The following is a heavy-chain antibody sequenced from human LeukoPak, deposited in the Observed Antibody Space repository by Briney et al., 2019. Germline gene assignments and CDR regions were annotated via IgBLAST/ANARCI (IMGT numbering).Heavy chain of an antibody. J-gene: IGHJ4*02. CDR3: VRDRAAPDS. CDR2: ITYNSDAI. D-gene: IGHD3-10*01. V-gene: IGHV3-48*04. Sequence: GGSLRLSCAASGFTFTHYAMNWVRQAPGKGLEWLSYITYNSDAIYYADPVEGRFTVSRDNAKNSIYVQMNNLRAEDTAVYYCVRDRAAPDSWGQGTLVTVSS. CDR1: GFTFTHYA.